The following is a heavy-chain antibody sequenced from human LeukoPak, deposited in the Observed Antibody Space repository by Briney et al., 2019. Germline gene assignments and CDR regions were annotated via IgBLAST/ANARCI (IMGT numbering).Heavy chain of an antibody. J-gene: IGHJ6*02. V-gene: IGHV4-59*01. CDR2: IYYSGST. D-gene: IGHD3-22*01. Sequence: SETLSLTCTVSGGSISSYYWSWIRQPPGKGLEWIGYIYYSGSTNYNPSLKSRVTISVDTSKNQFSLKLSSVTAADTAVYYCARGSIDYDSSGYYYYGMGVWGQGTTVTVSS. CDR1: GGSISSYY. CDR3: ARGSIDYDSSGYYYYGMGV.